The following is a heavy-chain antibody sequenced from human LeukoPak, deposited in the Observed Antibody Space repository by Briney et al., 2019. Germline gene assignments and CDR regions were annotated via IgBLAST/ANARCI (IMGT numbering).Heavy chain of an antibody. CDR3: ARGPSYVVQGGYFDY. D-gene: IGHD3-10*01. CDR2: IWYDGTNK. V-gene: IGHV3-33*01. J-gene: IGHJ4*02. Sequence: GGSLRLSCAASGFTFSSYGMHWVRQAPGKGLEWVAVIWYDGTNKYYADSVKGRFTISRDNSKNTLYLQMNSLRAEDTAVYYCARGPSYVVQGGYFDYWGQGTLVTVSS. CDR1: GFTFSSYG.